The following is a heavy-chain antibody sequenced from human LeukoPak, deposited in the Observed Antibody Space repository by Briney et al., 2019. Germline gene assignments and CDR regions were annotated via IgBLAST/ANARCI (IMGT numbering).Heavy chain of an antibody. V-gene: IGHV1-2*06. CDR1: GYTFTGYY. J-gene: IGHJ5*02. CDR2: INPNSGGT. Sequence: ASVKVSCKASGYTFTGYYMHWVRQAPGQGLEWMGRINPNSGGTNYAQKFQGRVTMTRDTSISTAYMELSRLRSDDTAVYYCATLTPGYSSSWYPPYNWFDPWDQGTLVTVSS. D-gene: IGHD6-13*01. CDR3: ATLTPGYSSSWYPPYNWFDP.